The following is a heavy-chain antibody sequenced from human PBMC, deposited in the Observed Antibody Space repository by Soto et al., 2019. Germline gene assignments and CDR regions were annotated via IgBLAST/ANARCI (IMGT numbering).Heavy chain of an antibody. CDR3: ARPPTANLDAFEI. V-gene: IGHV4-39*01. D-gene: IGHD7-27*01. Sequence: PSETLSLTCTVSCGSIRSSNYFWGWIRQPPGKGLEWIGSIYYSGSTYYNPSLKSRVTISADTSKNQFSLKLNSVTAADTAVYYCARPPTANLDAFEIWGQGTMVTVSS. CDR1: CGSIRSSNYF. J-gene: IGHJ3*02. CDR2: IYYSGST.